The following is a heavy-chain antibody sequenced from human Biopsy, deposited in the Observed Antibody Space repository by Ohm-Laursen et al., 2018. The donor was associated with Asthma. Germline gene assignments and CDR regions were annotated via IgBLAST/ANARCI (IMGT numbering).Heavy chain of an antibody. D-gene: IGHD2-15*01. V-gene: IGHV3-30*03. CDR3: ARVDGVVEAATRLGDMDV. CDR1: GFTFSCFG. J-gene: IGHJ6*02. CDR2: ISFDGSNK. Sequence: SLRLSCSASGFTFSCFGMHWVRQTPAKGLEWVAVISFDGSNKYYADSVKGRFTISRDNSKNTLYLQMTSLSAEDSAVYYCARVDGVVEAATRLGDMDVWGQGTTVTVSS.